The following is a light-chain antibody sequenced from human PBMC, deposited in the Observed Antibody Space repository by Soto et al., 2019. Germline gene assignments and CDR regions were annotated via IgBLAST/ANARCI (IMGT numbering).Light chain of an antibody. CDR3: QQRSNWPPIT. CDR1: QSVSSY. V-gene: IGKV3-11*01. CDR2: DAS. J-gene: IGKJ5*01. Sequence: EIVLTQSPDTLSLSPGERATLSCRASQSVSSYLAWYQQKPGQAPRLLIYDASNRATGIPARFSGSGSGTDFTLTISSLEPEDVAVYYCQQRSNWPPITFGQGTRLEIK.